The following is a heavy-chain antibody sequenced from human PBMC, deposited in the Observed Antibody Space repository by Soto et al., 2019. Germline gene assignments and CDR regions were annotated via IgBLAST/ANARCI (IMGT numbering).Heavy chain of an antibody. Sequence: GGSLRLSCAASGFTFSSYAMHWVRQAPGKGLEWVAVISYDGSNKYYADSVKGRFTISRDNSKNTLYLQMNSLRAEDTAVYYCARGGSKEDFDYWGQGTLVNVSS. D-gene: IGHD1-26*01. V-gene: IGHV3-30*04. CDR3: ARGGSKEDFDY. J-gene: IGHJ4*02. CDR2: ISYDGSNK. CDR1: GFTFSSYA.